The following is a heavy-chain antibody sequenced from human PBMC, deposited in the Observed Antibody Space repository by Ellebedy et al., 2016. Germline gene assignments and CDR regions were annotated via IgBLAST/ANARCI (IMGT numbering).Heavy chain of an antibody. CDR3: ARDLSGGVWRYDS. Sequence: SETLSLXXTVSGGSISGYYWSWIRQPPGKGLEYIGHIYYSGGTNYNPSLKSRVTISVDTSKNQFSLRLNSVTAADTAVYYCARDLSGGVWRYDSWGQGTLVTVSS. CDR1: GGSISGYY. CDR2: IYYSGGT. J-gene: IGHJ5*01. V-gene: IGHV4-59*12. D-gene: IGHD2-21*01.